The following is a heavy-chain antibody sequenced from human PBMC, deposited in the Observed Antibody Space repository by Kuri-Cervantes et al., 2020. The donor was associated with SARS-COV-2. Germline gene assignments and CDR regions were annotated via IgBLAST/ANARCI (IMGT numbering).Heavy chain of an antibody. CDR3: ARDIWGSDQYESYYYYGMDV. CDR2: IWYDGNKK. V-gene: IGHV3-33*01. J-gene: IGHJ6*02. Sequence: GESLKISCAVSGFTFSSYGMHWVRQAPGKGLEWVAVIWYDGNKKYYADAVKGRFTISRDNSNKNTLCVQMNSLRAEDTAVNYCARDIWGSDQYESYYYYGMDVWGQGTTVTVSS. D-gene: IGHD3-16*01. CDR1: GFTFSSYG.